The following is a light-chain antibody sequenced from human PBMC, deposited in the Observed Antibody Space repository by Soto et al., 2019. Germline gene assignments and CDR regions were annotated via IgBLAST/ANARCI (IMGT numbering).Light chain of an antibody. CDR1: SSNIGNNF. V-gene: IGLV1-47*02. CDR3: STWDASLSGRV. J-gene: IGLJ3*02. Sequence: QSVLTQPPSASGTPGQKVTISCSGASSNIGNNFVSWYQQVPGTAPKLLIYSDDQRPSGVPDRVSGSKSGTSASLAISGLRSEDEADYYCSTWDASLSGRVFGGGPKLTVL. CDR2: SDD.